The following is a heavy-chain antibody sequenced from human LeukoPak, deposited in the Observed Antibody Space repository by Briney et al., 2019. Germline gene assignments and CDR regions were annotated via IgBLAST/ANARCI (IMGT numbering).Heavy chain of an antibody. J-gene: IGHJ4*02. CDR2: ISAYNDNT. D-gene: IGHD5-24*01. Sequence: ASVKVSCKASGYTFTSYGISWVRQAPGQGLEWMGWISAYNDNTNYAQKLQGIVTMTTDTSTSTAYVELRSLRSDDTAVYYCARDVGDGYTRYYFDYWGQGTLVTVSS. V-gene: IGHV1-18*01. CDR3: ARDVGDGYTRYYFDY. CDR1: GYTFTSYG.